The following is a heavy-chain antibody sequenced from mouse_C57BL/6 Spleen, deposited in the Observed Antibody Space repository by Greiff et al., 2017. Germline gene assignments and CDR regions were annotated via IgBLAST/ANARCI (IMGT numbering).Heavy chain of an antibody. CDR3: ARGATMVTTGFAY. CDR1: GYSITSGYY. D-gene: IGHD2-2*01. V-gene: IGHV3-6*01. CDR2: ISYDGSN. J-gene: IGHJ3*01. Sequence: EVKLMESGPGLVKPSQSLSLTCSVTGYSITSGYYWNWIRQFPGNKLEWMGYISYDGSNNYNPSLKNRISITRYTSKNQFFLKLNSVTTEDTATYYCARGATMVTTGFAYWGQGTLVTVSA.